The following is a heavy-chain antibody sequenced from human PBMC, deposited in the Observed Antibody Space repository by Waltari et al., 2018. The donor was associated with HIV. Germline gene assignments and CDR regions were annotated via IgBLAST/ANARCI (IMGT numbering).Heavy chain of an antibody. D-gene: IGHD1-1*01. CDR1: GGSFSGYY. CDR2: INHSGST. V-gene: IGHV4-34*01. Sequence: QVQLQQWGAGLLKPSETLSLTCAVYGGSFSGYYCSWIRQPPGKGLEWIGEINHSGSTNYNPSLKSRVTISVDTSKNQFSLKLSSVTAADTAVYYCARVNWNDVHYYYYYGMDVWGQGTTVTVSS. CDR3: ARVNWNDVHYYYYYGMDV. J-gene: IGHJ6*02.